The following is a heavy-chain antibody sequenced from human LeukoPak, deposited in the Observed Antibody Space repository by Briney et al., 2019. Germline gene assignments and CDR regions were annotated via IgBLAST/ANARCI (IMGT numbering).Heavy chain of an antibody. J-gene: IGHJ4*02. D-gene: IGHD6-13*01. CDR1: GFTFYSYG. CDR3: TTYPYSRRDFCY. V-gene: IGHV3-23*01. Sequence: GGSLRLSCAASGFTFYSYGMSWVRQAPGKGLEWVSGISGSGDTTYYADSVKGRFTISRDNSKNTLYLQMNSLRVEDAAVYYCTTYPYSRRDFCYWGQGTLVTVSS. CDR2: ISGSGDTT.